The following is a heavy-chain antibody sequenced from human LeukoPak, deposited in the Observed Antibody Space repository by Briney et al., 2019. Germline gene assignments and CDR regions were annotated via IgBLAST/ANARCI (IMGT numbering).Heavy chain of an antibody. CDR3: ARVRLTMIVVVKGVGAFDI. CDR2: ISYDGSNK. Sequence: GGSLRLSCAASGFTFSSYAMHWVRQAPGKGLEWVAVISYDGSNKYYADSVKGRFTISRDNAKNSLHLQMNSLRAEDTAVYYCARVRLTMIVVVKGVGAFDIWGQGTMVTVSS. J-gene: IGHJ3*02. D-gene: IGHD3-22*01. V-gene: IGHV3-30-3*01. CDR1: GFTFSSYA.